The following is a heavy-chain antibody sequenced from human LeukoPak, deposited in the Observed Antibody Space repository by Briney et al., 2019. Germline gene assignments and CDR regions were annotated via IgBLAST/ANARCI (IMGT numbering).Heavy chain of an antibody. CDR2: INPSGGST. Sequence: ASVKVSCKASGDTFTSYYMHWVRQAPGQGLEWMGIINPSGGSTSYAQKFQGRVTMTRDMSTSTVYMELSSLRSEDTAVYYCARDLGRRCSGGRCYYYYNYMDVWGKGTTVTISS. D-gene: IGHD2-15*01. CDR3: ARDLGRRCSGGRCYYYYNYMDV. J-gene: IGHJ6*03. CDR1: GDTFTSYY. V-gene: IGHV1-46*01.